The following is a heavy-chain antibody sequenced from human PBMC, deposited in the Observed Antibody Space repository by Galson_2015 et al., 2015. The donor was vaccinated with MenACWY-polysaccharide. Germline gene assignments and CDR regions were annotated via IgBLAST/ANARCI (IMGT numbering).Heavy chain of an antibody. Sequence: SVKVSCKASGYKFTSYDINWVRQATGQGLEWMGWVNPNSGNTGYAQKFQGRVTMTSNSAITTAYMELSSLRSEDTAVYYCARVIARKYTFADSWGQGTLVTVSS. J-gene: IGHJ4*02. CDR3: ARVIARKYTFADS. V-gene: IGHV1-8*01. CDR1: GYKFTSYD. CDR2: VNPNSGNT. D-gene: IGHD2-21*01.